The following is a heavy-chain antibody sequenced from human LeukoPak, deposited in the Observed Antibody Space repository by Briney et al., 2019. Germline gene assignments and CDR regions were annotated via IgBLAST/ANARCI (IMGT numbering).Heavy chain of an antibody. Sequence: GGSLRLSCAASGFTFSSYGMHWVRQAPGKGLEWVAVIWYDGSNKYYADSVKGRFTISRDNSKNTLYLQMNSLRAEDTAVYYCATNLGDDVQDALDIWGQGTMVTVSS. CDR1: GFTFSSYG. J-gene: IGHJ3*02. D-gene: IGHD2-21*02. CDR2: IWYDGSNK. CDR3: ATNLGDDVQDALDI. V-gene: IGHV3-33*01.